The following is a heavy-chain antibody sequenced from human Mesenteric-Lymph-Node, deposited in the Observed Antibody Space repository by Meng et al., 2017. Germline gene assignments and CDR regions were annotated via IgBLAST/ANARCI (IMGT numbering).Heavy chain of an antibody. V-gene: IGHV3-23*01. D-gene: IGHD2-15*01. J-gene: IGHJ4*02. CDR1: GFTFRSYA. CDR2: ISGSGGST. Sequence: GESLKISCAASGFTFRSYAMSWVRQAPGKGLEWVSSISGSGGSTYYADSVKGRFTISRDNSKNILDLQMTSLRAVDTAVYYCAKDRGGGSRSYYFDYWGQGTLVTVSS. CDR3: AKDRGGGSRSYYFDY.